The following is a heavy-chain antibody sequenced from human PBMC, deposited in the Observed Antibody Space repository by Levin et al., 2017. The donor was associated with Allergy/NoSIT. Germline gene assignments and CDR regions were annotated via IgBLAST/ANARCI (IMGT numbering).Heavy chain of an antibody. D-gene: IGHD6-19*01. CDR1: GGSVSSGTYY. CDR3: ARNRIVVAGGNDYYYGMDV. Sequence: SQTLSLTCTVSGGSVSSGTYYWSWIRQPPGKGLEWIGYINYRGSTKYNPSLKSRVTISVDTSKNEFSLKLSSVTAADTAVYYCARNRIVVAGGNDYYYGMDVWGQGTTVTVSS. J-gene: IGHJ6*02. V-gene: IGHV4-61*01. CDR2: INYRGST.